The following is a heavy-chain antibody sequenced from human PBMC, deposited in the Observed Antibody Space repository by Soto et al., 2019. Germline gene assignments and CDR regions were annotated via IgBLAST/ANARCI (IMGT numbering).Heavy chain of an antibody. Sequence: EVQLLESGGAVVRPGGSLRLSCAASGFTFSSYAMGWVRQAPGKGLEWVAGVSRAGTYTFYADSVSGRFSISRDNSRDTVDLYMNALRGDDTAVYFCVKYTVTEDLGESWGQGTLVSVSS. J-gene: IGHJ5*02. D-gene: IGHD3-16*01. V-gene: IGHV3-23*01. CDR3: VKYTVTEDLGES. CDR1: GFTFSSYA. CDR2: VSRAGTYT.